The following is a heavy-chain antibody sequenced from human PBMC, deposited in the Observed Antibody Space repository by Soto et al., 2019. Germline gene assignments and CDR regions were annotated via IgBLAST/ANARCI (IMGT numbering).Heavy chain of an antibody. CDR1: GYTFTSYD. Sequence: QVQLVQSGAEVKKPGASVKVSCKASGYTFTSYDINWVRLATGQGLEWMGWMNPNSGNTAYAQKFQGRVTMTRNSAISTAYMVLSSLRSEDTAVYYCARLKQDSAVAWGQGTLVTVSS. CDR3: ARLKQDSAVA. D-gene: IGHD2-2*01. CDR2: MNPNSGNT. J-gene: IGHJ5*02. V-gene: IGHV1-8*01.